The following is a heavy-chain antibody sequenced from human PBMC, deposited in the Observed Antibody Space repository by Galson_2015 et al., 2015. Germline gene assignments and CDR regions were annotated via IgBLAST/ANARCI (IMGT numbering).Heavy chain of an antibody. V-gene: IGHV3-48*02. J-gene: IGHJ6*02. CDR3: ARQGEEYGSIHGMDV. CDR1: GFTFNTYS. D-gene: IGHD2/OR15-2a*01. Sequence: SLRLSCAASGFTFNTYSMNWVRQAPGKGLEWVSYISSSSSTIFYADSVKGRFTISRDNAKKSLYLQMNSLRDEDMSIYYCARQGEEYGSIHGMDVWGQGTTVTVSS. CDR2: ISSSSSTI.